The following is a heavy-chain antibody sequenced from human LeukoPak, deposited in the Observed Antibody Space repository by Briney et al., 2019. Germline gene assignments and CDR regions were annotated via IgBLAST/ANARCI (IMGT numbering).Heavy chain of an antibody. CDR3: ARDVSSTPNWEFDY. D-gene: IGHD1-26*01. Sequence: GASVKVSCKTSGYTFADYFIHWVRQAPGQGLEWMGRINANSGGTEYQQKFLGRVTMTRDTSISTAYVEVNWLISDDTAIYYCARDVSSTPNWEFDYWGQGTLVTVSS. V-gene: IGHV1-2*06. J-gene: IGHJ4*02. CDR2: INANSGGT. CDR1: GYTFADYF.